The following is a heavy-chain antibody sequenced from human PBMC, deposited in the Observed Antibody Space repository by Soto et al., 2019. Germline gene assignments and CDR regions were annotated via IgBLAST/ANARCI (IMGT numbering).Heavy chain of an antibody. Sequence: QVQLQESGPGLVKPSQTLSLTCTVSGGSISSGGYYWSWIRQHPGKGLEWIGYIYYSGSTFYNPSLKNRVTISVDTSKNQFSLKLSSVTAADTAVYYCARDRKELLSFAYYYYGMDVWGQGTTVTVSS. D-gene: IGHD2-2*01. CDR1: GGSISSGGYY. V-gene: IGHV4-31*03. J-gene: IGHJ6*02. CDR2: IYYSGST. CDR3: ARDRKELLSFAYYYYGMDV.